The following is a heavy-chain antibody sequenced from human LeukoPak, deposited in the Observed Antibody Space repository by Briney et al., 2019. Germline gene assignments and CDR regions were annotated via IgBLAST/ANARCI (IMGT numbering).Heavy chain of an antibody. Sequence: SETLSLTCAVYGGSFSGYYWSWIRQPPGRGLEWIGEINHSGSTNYNPSLKSRVTISVDTSKNQFSLKLSSVTAADTAVYYCARFYGLGYFDYWGQGTLVTVSS. CDR3: ARFYGLGYFDY. D-gene: IGHD4-17*01. J-gene: IGHJ4*02. V-gene: IGHV4-34*01. CDR1: GGSFSGYY. CDR2: INHSGST.